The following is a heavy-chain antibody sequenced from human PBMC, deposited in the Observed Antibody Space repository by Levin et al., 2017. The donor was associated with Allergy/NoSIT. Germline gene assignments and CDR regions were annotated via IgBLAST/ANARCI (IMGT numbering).Heavy chain of an antibody. CDR2: IRSKAFGGTT. V-gene: IGHV3-49*04. CDR1: GFTXGXYA. Sequence: GGSLRLSCTASGFTXGXYAMNWVRQHPGKGLEWVGFIRSKAFGGTTEYAASVKGRFTISRDDSKTIAYLQMNSLKTEDTAVYYCTRDGSGSDGTYRAFDIWGQGTMVTVSS. CDR3: TRDGSGSDGTYRAFDI. J-gene: IGHJ3*02. D-gene: IGHD1-26*01.